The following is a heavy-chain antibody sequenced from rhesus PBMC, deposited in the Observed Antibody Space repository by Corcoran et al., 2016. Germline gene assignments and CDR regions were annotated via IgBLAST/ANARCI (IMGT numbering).Heavy chain of an antibody. CDR1: GGSISSSY. D-gene: IGHD4-23*01. V-gene: IGHV4-169*01. Sequence: QLQLQESGPGLVKPSETLSVTCAVSGGSISSSYWSRIPQAPGKRREWIGFIYGSGSSTNYNPSRKSRVTLSIDMSKNQLSLKLSSVTTADTAVYYCARTLYSNYLDYWGQGVLVTVSS. J-gene: IGHJ4*01. CDR2: IYGSGSST. CDR3: ARTLYSNYLDY.